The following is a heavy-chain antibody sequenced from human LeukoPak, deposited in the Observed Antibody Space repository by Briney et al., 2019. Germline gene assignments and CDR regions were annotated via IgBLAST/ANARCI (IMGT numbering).Heavy chain of an antibody. D-gene: IGHD6-13*01. CDR1: GFTFSSYG. J-gene: IGHJ4*02. CDR3: ARGPLIAAAGTLDY. V-gene: IGHV3-33*01. CDR2: IWYDGSNK. Sequence: GRSLKLSYAASGFTFSSYGMHWVRQAPGKGLEWVAVIWYDGSNKYYADSVKGRFTISRDNSKNTLYLQMNSLRAEDTAVYYCARGPLIAAAGTLDYWGQGTLVTVSS.